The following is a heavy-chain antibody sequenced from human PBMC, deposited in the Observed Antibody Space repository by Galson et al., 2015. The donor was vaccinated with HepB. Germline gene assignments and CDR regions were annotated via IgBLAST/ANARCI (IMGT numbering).Heavy chain of an antibody. D-gene: IGHD2-15*01. CDR3: ARGVLALVVGATQNNWFDP. CDR2: NSSYNHYT. CDR1: GFTFSNYF. J-gene: IGHJ5*02. V-gene: IGHV1-18*01. Sequence: SVKVSCKASGFTFSNYFITWVRQAPGQGLEWMGWNSSYNHYTEYAQKFQGRVTMTTDTSTSKAYLELRGLGSDGTAVYYCARGVLALVVGATQNNWFDPWSQVTLVTVSS.